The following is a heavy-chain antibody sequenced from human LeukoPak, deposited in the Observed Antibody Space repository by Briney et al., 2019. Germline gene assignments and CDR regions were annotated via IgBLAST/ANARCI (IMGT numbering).Heavy chain of an antibody. D-gene: IGHD3-22*01. V-gene: IGHV1-2*02. J-gene: IGHJ4*02. Sequence: ASVKVSCKASGYTFTSYGISWVRQAPGQGLEWMGWINPNSGGTNYAQKFQGRVTMTRDTSISTAYMELSRLRSDDTAVYYCAREGGGDYYDSSGSFDYWGQGTLVTVSS. CDR1: GYTFTSYG. CDR2: INPNSGGT. CDR3: AREGGGDYYDSSGSFDY.